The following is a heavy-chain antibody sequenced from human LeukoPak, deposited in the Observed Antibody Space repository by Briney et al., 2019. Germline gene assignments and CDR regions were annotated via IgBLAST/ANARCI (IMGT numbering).Heavy chain of an antibody. V-gene: IGHV2-5*02. CDR2: IYWDDDK. CDR3: AHFGFKGYCSSTSCYAANAFDI. CDR1: GFSLSTSGVG. Sequence: SGPTLVKPTQTLTLTCTFSGFSLSTSGVGVGWIRQPPGKALEWLALIYWDDDKRYSPSLKSRLTITKDTSKNQVVLTMTNMDPVGTATYYCAHFGFKGYCSSTSCYAANAFDIWGQGTMVTVSS. D-gene: IGHD2-2*01. J-gene: IGHJ3*02.